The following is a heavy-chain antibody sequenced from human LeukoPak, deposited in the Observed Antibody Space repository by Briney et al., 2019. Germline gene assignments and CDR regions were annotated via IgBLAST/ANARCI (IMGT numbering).Heavy chain of an antibody. Sequence: SVKVSCKASGGTFSSYVISWVRQAPGQGLEWMGGIIPIFGTANYAQKFQGRVTITADESTSTAYMELSSLRSEDTAVYYCAPMDSSGYSDYWGQGTLVTVSS. CDR1: GGTFSSYV. J-gene: IGHJ4*02. D-gene: IGHD3-22*01. CDR3: APMDSSGYSDY. CDR2: IIPIFGTA. V-gene: IGHV1-69*13.